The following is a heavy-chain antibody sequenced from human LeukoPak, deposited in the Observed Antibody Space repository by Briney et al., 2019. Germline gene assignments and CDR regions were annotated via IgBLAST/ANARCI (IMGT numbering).Heavy chain of an antibody. CDR3: ARGLRWQDY. J-gene: IGHJ4*02. D-gene: IGHD4-23*01. CDR1: GFTFSSYW. V-gene: IGHV3-7*04. Sequence: GGSLRLSRAASGFTFSSYWMNWVRQVPGKGLEWVANIKQDGSEKYYVDSVKGRFTISRDNTKNSLYLQMNSLRAEDTAMYYCARGLRWQDYWGQGTLVTVSS. CDR2: IKQDGSEK.